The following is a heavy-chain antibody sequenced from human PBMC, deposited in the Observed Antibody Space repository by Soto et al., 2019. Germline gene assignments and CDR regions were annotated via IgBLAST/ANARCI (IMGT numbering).Heavy chain of an antibody. Sequence: QVQLVESGGDVVQPGRSLRLSCAASGFTFSSYGMHWVRQAPGKGLEWVAVISYDESNKYYADSVKGRFTISSDNSKNTLYLQMNSLRAEDTAVYYCTKGVVVITSYFQHWGQGTLVTVSS. CDR3: TKGVVVITSYFQH. V-gene: IGHV3-30*18. CDR1: GFTFSSYG. D-gene: IGHD3-22*01. J-gene: IGHJ1*01. CDR2: ISYDESNK.